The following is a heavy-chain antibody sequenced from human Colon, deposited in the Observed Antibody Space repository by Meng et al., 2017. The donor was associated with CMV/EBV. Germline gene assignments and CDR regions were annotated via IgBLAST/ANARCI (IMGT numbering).Heavy chain of an antibody. Sequence: ASVKVSCKASGYTFTGYYMHWVRQAPGQGLEWMGWINPNSGGTTYAQKFQGRVTMTRDTSISTAYMELSRLRSDDMAVYYCARYCSSTSCYHYYYYGMDVWGQGTTVTVSS. D-gene: IGHD2-2*01. V-gene: IGHV1-2*02. CDR1: GYTFTGYY. CDR3: ARYCSSTSCYHYYYYGMDV. J-gene: IGHJ6*02. CDR2: INPNSGGT.